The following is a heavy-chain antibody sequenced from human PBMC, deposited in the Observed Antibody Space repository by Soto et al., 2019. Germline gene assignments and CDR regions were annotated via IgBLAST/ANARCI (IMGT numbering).Heavy chain of an antibody. Sequence: GGSLRLSCAASGFTFSSYAMSWVRQAPGKGLEWVSAISGSGGSTYYADSVKGRFTISRDNSKNTLYLQINSLRAEDAAVYYCAKRNVAGPFDYWGQGTLVTVSS. D-gene: IGHD6-19*01. V-gene: IGHV3-23*01. CDR2: ISGSGGST. CDR3: AKRNVAGPFDY. CDR1: GFTFSSYA. J-gene: IGHJ4*02.